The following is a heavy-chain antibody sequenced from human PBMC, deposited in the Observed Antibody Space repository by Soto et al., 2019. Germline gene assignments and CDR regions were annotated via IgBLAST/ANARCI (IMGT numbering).Heavy chain of an antibody. CDR2: ISGSGGST. Sequence: PGGSLRLSCAASGFTFSSYAMSWVRQAPGKGLEWVSAISGSGGSTYYNPSLKSRVTISVDTSKNQFSLKLSSVTAADTAVYYCARSDDTVYFQHWGQGTLVTVSS. D-gene: IGHD4-17*01. J-gene: IGHJ1*01. V-gene: IGHV3-23*02. CDR3: ARSDDTVYFQH. CDR1: GFTFSSYA.